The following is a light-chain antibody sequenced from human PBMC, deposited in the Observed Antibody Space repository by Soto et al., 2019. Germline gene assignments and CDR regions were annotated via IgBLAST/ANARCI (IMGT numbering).Light chain of an antibody. CDR2: EVS. V-gene: IGLV2-8*01. J-gene: IGLJ1*01. Sequence: LTQPPSASGSPGQSVTISCTGTSSDVGAYNYVSWYQQLPGKAPKLIIYEVSKRPSGVPDRFSGSKSGNTASLTVSGLQAEDEADYYCTSYAGTYSFFYVFGTGTKVNV. CDR1: SSDVGAYNY. CDR3: TSYAGTYSFFYV.